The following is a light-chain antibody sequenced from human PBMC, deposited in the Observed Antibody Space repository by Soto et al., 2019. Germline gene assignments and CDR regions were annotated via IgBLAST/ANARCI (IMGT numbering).Light chain of an antibody. CDR3: TSYTTSSTLV. Sequence: QSVLTQPASVSGSPGQSITISCTGTSSDIGAYDYVSWYQQLPGKAPKLMIYEVTDRPSGISHRFSGSKSGNTASLTISGLQAEDEADYYCTSYTTSSTLVFGGGTKVTVL. V-gene: IGLV2-14*01. CDR2: EVT. J-gene: IGLJ3*02. CDR1: SSDIGAYDY.